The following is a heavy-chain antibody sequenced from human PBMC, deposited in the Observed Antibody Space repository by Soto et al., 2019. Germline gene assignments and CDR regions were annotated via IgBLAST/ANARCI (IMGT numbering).Heavy chain of an antibody. Sequence: EVQVVESGGGLVQPGGSLRLSCAASGFTFTNYWMHWVRQVPGEGLVGVSRIDNPGDGTSYADFVKGRFTISRDNAKNTLYLKMNSLRVDDTAIYYCGTVFEKWGQGTMVTVSS. CDR2: IDNPGDGT. V-gene: IGHV3-74*01. CDR1: GFTFTNYW. J-gene: IGHJ3*02. CDR3: GTVFEK.